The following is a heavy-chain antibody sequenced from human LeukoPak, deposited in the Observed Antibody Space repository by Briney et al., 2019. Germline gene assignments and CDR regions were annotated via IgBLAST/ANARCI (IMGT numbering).Heavy chain of an antibody. Sequence: SETLSLTCIVSGGSISGYYWSWIRQPPGKGLEWIGFISYSGGTNYNPSLKSRVTISVDTSKNQFSLKLNSVTAADTAVYYCARHGGSYTFDYWGQGTLVTVSS. D-gene: IGHD1-26*01. CDR3: ARHGGSYTFDY. CDR1: GGSISGYY. CDR2: ISYSGGT. V-gene: IGHV4-59*08. J-gene: IGHJ4*02.